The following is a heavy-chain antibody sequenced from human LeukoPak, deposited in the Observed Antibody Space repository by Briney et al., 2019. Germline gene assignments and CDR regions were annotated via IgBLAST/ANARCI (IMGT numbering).Heavy chain of an antibody. CDR3: ARASGYDPYYYYYYGMDV. J-gene: IGHJ6*04. V-gene: IGHV3-33*08. D-gene: IGHD5-12*01. Sequence: GGSLRLSCAASGFTFSSYWMNWVRQAPGKGLEWVAVIWYDGSNKYYADSVKGRFTISRDNSKNTLYLQMNSLRAEDTAVYYCARASGYDPYYYYYYGMDVWGKGTTVTVSS. CDR1: GFTFSSYW. CDR2: IWYDGSNK.